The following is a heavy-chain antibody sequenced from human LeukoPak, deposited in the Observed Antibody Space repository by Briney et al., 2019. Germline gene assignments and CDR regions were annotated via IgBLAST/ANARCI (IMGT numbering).Heavy chain of an antibody. CDR1: GFTFDDYA. J-gene: IGHJ4*02. Sequence: AGVSLRLSCAASGFTFDDYAMHWVRQAPGKGLEWVSGISWNSGSIGYADSVKGRFTISRDNAKNSLYLQMNSLRAEDTALYYCAKLRYNYYGSGSYYNYFDYWGQGTLVTVSS. CDR2: ISWNSGSI. V-gene: IGHV3-9*01. CDR3: AKLRYNYYGSGSYYNYFDY. D-gene: IGHD3-10*01.